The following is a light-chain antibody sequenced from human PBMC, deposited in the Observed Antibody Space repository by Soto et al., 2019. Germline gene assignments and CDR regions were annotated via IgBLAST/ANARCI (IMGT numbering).Light chain of an antibody. CDR2: EVT. CDR1: SSDVGGYNY. J-gene: IGLJ1*01. V-gene: IGLV2-14*01. Sequence: QPVLTQPASVSGSPGQSITISCTGTSSDVGGYNYVSWYQHHPGKAPKLMIYEVTNRPSGVSNRFSGSKSGNTASLTISGLQAEDEADYYCSSYTSTSSPFVFGTGTKVTVL. CDR3: SSYTSTSSPFV.